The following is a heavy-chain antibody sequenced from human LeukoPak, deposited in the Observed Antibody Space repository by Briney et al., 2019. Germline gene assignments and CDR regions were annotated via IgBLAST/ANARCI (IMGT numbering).Heavy chain of an antibody. Sequence: GGSLRLSCAASGFTFSSYSMNWVRQAPGKGLEWVSYITSSSSTIYYADSVKGRFTISRDSAKNSLYLQMNSLRDEDTAVYYCAKSGSYRFDYWGQGTLVTVSS. J-gene: IGHJ4*02. CDR2: ITSSSSTI. V-gene: IGHV3-48*02. CDR1: GFTFSSYS. CDR3: AKSGSYRFDY. D-gene: IGHD1-26*01.